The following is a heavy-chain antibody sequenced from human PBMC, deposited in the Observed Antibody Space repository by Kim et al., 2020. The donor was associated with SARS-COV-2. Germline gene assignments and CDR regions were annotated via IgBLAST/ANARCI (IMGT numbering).Heavy chain of an antibody. Sequence: SETLSLTCAVYGGSFSGYYWSWIRQPPGKGLEWIGEINHSGSTNYNPSLKSRVTISVDTSKNQFSLKLSSVTAADTAVYYCARGRNSGIVVVPAAMGVIDYWGQGTLVTVSS. V-gene: IGHV4-34*01. CDR1: GGSFSGYY. J-gene: IGHJ4*02. CDR2: INHSGST. CDR3: ARGRNSGIVVVPAAMGVIDY. D-gene: IGHD2-2*01.